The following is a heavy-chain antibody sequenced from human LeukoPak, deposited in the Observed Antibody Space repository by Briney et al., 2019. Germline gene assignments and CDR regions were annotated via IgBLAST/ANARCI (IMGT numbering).Heavy chain of an antibody. CDR3: ARSLVGIGVVPAAYSSGFDP. J-gene: IGHJ5*02. D-gene: IGHD2-2*01. Sequence: SETLSLTCSVSGGCFNTYYWGWIRQPPGKGLEWIGYIYYCGNTNYNPTLKSRVTISVDTSKNQFSLKLTSVTAADTAVYYCARSLVGIGVVPAAYSSGFDPWGQGTLVTVSS. CDR2: IYYCGNT. V-gene: IGHV4-59*12. CDR1: GGCFNTYY.